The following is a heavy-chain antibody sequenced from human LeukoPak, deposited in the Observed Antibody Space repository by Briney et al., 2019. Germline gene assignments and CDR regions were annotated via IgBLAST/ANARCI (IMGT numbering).Heavy chain of an antibody. D-gene: IGHD2-15*01. V-gene: IGHV1-2*06. Sequence: APVKVSCKASGYTFTGYYMHWVRQAPGQGLEWMGRINPNSGGTNYAQKFQGRVTMTRDTSISTAYMELSRLRSDDTAVYYCARVDRGSCSGGSCRLDYWGQGTLVIVSS. J-gene: IGHJ4*02. CDR1: GYTFTGYY. CDR3: ARVDRGSCSGGSCRLDY. CDR2: INPNSGGT.